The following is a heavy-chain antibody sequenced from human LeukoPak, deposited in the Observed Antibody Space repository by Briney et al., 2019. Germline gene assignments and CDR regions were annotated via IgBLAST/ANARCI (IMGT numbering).Heavy chain of an antibody. CDR3: AKDNRYDSSGYYYWYFDP. CDR1: GFTFSDYY. Sequence: GGSLRLSCAASGFTFSDYYMSWIRQAPGKGLEWVSYISSSGSTIYYADSVKGRFTISRDNAKNSLYLQMNSLRAEDMALYYCAKDNRYDSSGYYYWYFDPWGRGTLVTVSS. V-gene: IGHV3-11*01. CDR2: ISSSGSTI. D-gene: IGHD3-22*01. J-gene: IGHJ2*01.